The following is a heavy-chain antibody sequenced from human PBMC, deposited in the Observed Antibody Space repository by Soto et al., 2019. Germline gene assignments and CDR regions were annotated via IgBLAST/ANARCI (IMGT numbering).Heavy chain of an antibody. Sequence: SVKVSCKASGFTFTSSAVQWVRQARGQRLEWIGWIVVGSGNTNYAQKFQERVTITRDMSTSTAYMELSGLRSEDTAVYYCARDLPYSSSPFDYWGQGTLVTVSS. D-gene: IGHD6-13*01. CDR2: IVVGSGNT. CDR1: GFTFTSSA. CDR3: ARDLPYSSSPFDY. J-gene: IGHJ4*02. V-gene: IGHV1-58*01.